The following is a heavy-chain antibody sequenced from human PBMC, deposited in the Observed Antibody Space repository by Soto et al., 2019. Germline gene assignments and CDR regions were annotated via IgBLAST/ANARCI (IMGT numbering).Heavy chain of an antibody. CDR2: ISSNGGST. CDR1: GFTFSSYA. D-gene: IGHD2-21*01. CDR3: ARGCHFCGGDSPPRPIAFDI. J-gene: IGHJ3*02. Sequence: GGSLRLSCAASGFTFSSYAMHWVRQAPGKGLEYVSAISSNGGSTYYANSVKGRFTISRDNSKNTLYLQMGSLRAEDMAVYYCARGCHFCGGDSPPRPIAFDIWGKGKMVTVPS. V-gene: IGHV3-64*01.